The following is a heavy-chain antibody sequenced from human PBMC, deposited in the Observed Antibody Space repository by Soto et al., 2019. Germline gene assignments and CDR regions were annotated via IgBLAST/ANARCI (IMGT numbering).Heavy chain of an antibody. CDR2: INPNSGGT. V-gene: IGHV1-2*04. Sequence: ASVKVSCKASGYTFTGYYMHWVRQAPGQGLEWMGWINPNSGGTNYAQKFQGWVTMTRDTSISTAYMELSRLRSDDTAVYYCARTPLEQLDAFDIWGQGTMVTVSS. D-gene: IGHD6-6*01. CDR1: GYTFTGYY. J-gene: IGHJ3*02. CDR3: ARTPLEQLDAFDI.